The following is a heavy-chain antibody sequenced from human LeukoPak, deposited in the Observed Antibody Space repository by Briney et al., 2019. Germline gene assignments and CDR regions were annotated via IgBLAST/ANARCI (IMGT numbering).Heavy chain of an antibody. CDR2: IYSGGST. CDR1: GFTVSSNY. V-gene: IGHV3-53*01. CDR3: ARGGLRGYYYGMDV. J-gene: IGHJ6*02. Sequence: PGGSLRLSCAASGFTVSSNYMSWVRKAPGKGLEWVSVIYSGGSTYYADSVKGRFTISRDNSKNTLYLQMNSLRAEDTAVYYCARGGLRGYYYGMDVWGQGTTVTVSS. D-gene: IGHD1-26*01.